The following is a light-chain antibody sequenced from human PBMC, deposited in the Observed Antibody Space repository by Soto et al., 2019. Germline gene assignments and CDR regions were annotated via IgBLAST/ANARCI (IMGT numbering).Light chain of an antibody. CDR1: QSVNSTS. Sequence: EIVLTQSPGALSLSPGERATLSCSASQSVNSTSLAWYQQKPGQAPRLLIHGASSRATGIPDRFSGSGSGTAFPLTTSRPEPEDFAVYFRHRYYDSLWTFGQGTKAELK. CDR3: HRYYDSLWT. CDR2: GAS. J-gene: IGKJ1*01. V-gene: IGKV3-20*01.